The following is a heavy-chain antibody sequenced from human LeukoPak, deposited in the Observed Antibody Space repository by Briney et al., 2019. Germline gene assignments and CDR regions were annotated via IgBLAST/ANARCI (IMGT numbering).Heavy chain of an antibody. CDR2: IYYSGST. Sequence: SETLSLTCTVSGGSISSYYWSWIRQPPGKGLEWIGYIYYSGSTNYNPSLKSQVTISVDTSKNQFSLKLSSVTAADTAVYYCARVPYYDSSGHYFYWFDPWGQGTLVTVSS. J-gene: IGHJ5*02. CDR1: GGSISSYY. V-gene: IGHV4-59*01. CDR3: ARVPYYDSSGHYFYWFDP. D-gene: IGHD3-22*01.